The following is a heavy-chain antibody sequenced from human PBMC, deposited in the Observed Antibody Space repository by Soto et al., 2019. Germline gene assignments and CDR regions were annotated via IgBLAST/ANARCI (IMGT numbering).Heavy chain of an antibody. CDR3: ARDLTMVRGVIYYMDV. D-gene: IGHD3-10*01. CDR1: GYTFTSYA. Sequence: QFQLVQSGAEVKKPGASVKVSCKASGYTFTSYAMHWVRQAPGQRLEWMGWINAGSGNTKYSQKFQGRVAITRDTSASTAYMELSSLRSEDTAIYYCARDLTMVRGVIYYMDVWGKGTTVTVSS. CDR2: INAGSGNT. J-gene: IGHJ6*03. V-gene: IGHV1-3*01.